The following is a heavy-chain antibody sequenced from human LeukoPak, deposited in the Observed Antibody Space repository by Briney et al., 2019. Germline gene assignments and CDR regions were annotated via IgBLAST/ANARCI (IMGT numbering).Heavy chain of an antibody. D-gene: IGHD3-9*01. Sequence: SETLSLTCTVSGGSISRNSWNWIRQSPGEGLEWIGYVDYSGSINYNPSLKSRVTISVDTSKNQFSLKLSSVTAADTAVYYCASMGLRYFDWYHWGQGTLVTVSS. J-gene: IGHJ5*02. V-gene: IGHV4-59*01. CDR1: GGSISRNS. CDR2: VDYSGSI. CDR3: ASMGLRYFDWYH.